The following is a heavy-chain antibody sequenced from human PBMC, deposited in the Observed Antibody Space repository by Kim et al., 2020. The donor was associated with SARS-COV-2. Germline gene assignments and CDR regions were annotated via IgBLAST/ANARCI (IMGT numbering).Heavy chain of an antibody. Sequence: ASVKVSCKASGYTFTGYYMHWVRQAPRQGLEWMGRINPNSGGTNYAQKFQGRVTMTRDTSISTAYMELSRLRSDDTAVYYCARFLSGPYDSSGYYYGSDYWGQGTLVTVSS. V-gene: IGHV1-2*06. CDR1: GYTFTGYY. J-gene: IGHJ4*02. CDR3: ARFLSGPYDSSGYYYGSDY. D-gene: IGHD3-22*01. CDR2: INPNSGGT.